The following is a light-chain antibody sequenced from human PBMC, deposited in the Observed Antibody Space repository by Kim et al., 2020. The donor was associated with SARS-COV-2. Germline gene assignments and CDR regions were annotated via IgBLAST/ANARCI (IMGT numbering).Light chain of an antibody. V-gene: IGKV3-20*01. CDR3: QQYGSSFPYT. J-gene: IGKJ2*01. CDR2: DAS. CDR1: QSVSSSN. Sequence: EIVLTQSPGTLSLSPGERATLSCRASQSVSSSNLAWYQQKPGQAPRLLIYDASGKATGIPDRFSGSGSGTDFTLTISRLEPEDFAVYYCQQYGSSFPYTFGQGTKLEI.